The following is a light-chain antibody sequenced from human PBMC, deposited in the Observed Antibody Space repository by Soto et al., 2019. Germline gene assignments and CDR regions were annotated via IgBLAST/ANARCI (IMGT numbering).Light chain of an antibody. J-gene: IGLJ1*01. V-gene: IGLV2-14*01. Sequence: QSALTQPASVSGSPGQSITISCTGTSSDVGGYSYVSWYQQHPGKAPKPMIYDVSYRPSGVSNRFSGSKSGNTASLTISGLQAEDEADYYCTSYTSVTTQVFGTGTKVTVL. CDR1: SSDVGGYSY. CDR2: DVS. CDR3: TSYTSVTTQV.